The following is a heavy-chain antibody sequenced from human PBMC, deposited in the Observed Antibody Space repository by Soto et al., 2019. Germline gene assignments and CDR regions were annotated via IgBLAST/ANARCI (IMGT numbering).Heavy chain of an antibody. CDR2: XYYTAXT. CDR1: RGSIISYY. V-gene: IGHV4-59*01. CDR3: ARDLGDGYNFDY. D-gene: IGHD5-12*01. J-gene: IGHJ4*02. Sequence: XXTLSLTCTVSRGSIISYYWSWIRQPPGKGLEFLGYXYYTAXTNYTHHFKSXXTISLDTXXNQFYLKLSSVTPADTPVYYCARDLGDGYNFDYWGQGTLVTVSS.